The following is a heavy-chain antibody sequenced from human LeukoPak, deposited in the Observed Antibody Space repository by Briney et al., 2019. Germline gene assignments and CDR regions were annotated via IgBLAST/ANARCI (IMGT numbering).Heavy chain of an antibody. CDR2: IYTSGST. CDR1: GGSFSGYY. D-gene: IGHD3-22*01. V-gene: IGHV4-59*10. J-gene: IGHJ4*02. Sequence: SETLSLTCAVYGGSFSGYYWSWIRQPAGKGLEWIGRIYTSGSTNYNPSLKSRVTMSVDTSKNQFSLKLSSVTAADTAVYYCARGRGYDSPFDYWGQGTLVTVSS. CDR3: ARGRGYDSPFDY.